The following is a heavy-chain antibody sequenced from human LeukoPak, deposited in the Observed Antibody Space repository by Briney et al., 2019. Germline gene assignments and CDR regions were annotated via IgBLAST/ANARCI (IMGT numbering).Heavy chain of an antibody. D-gene: IGHD3-22*01. J-gene: IGHJ4*02. CDR1: GFTFSSYG. CDR3: APQTMILVL. CDR2: IRYDGSNK. Sequence: GRSLRLSCAASGFTFSSYGMHWVRQAPAKGLEWVAFIRYDGSNKYYADSVKGRFTISRDNAKNAVFLQMNSLRAEDTAVYYCAPQTMILVLGGQGTLVTVSS. V-gene: IGHV3-30*02.